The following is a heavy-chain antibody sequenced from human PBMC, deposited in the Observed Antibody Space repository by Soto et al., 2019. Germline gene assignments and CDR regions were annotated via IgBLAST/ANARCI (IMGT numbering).Heavy chain of an antibody. CDR1: GDFITSYY. V-gene: IGHV4-59*01. D-gene: IGHD6-6*01. CDR3: ARVHSSSYYYG. J-gene: IGHJ6*01. CDR2: IYYSGST. Sequence: SQTLSLTCTVTGDFITSYYWTWIRQPPGKELEWIGKIYYSGSTNYNPSLKSRVTMSVDSSKTQFSLNLTSVTAADTAVYYCARVHSSSYYYG.